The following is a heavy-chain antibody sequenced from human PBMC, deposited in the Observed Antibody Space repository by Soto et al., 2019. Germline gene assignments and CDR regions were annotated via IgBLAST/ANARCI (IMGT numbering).Heavy chain of an antibody. J-gene: IGHJ4*02. D-gene: IGHD3-22*01. CDR3: AAGIADYYDSSGYYAY. V-gene: IGHV3-21*01. Sequence: PGGSLRLSCAASGITFSTYSMNWVRQAPGKGLEWVSSISITSSYIYYADSLKGRFTVSRDNAKNTLYLQMNSLRAEDTAVCYCAAGIADYYDSSGYYAYWGQGILVTVSS. CDR1: GITFSTYS. CDR2: ISITSSYI.